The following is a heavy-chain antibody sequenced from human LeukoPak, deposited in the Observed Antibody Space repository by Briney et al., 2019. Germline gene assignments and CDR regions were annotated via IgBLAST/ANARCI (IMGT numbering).Heavy chain of an antibody. CDR3: ARARCSRYDP. CDR1: GGSISSGGYY. V-gene: IGHV4-31*03. J-gene: IGHJ5*02. Sequence: TSETLSLTCTVSGGSISSGGYYWSWIRQHPGKGLEWIGYIYYSGSTYYNPSLKSRVTISVDTSKNQFSLKLSSVTAADTAVYYCARARCSRYDPWGQGTLVTVSS. CDR2: IYYSGST. D-gene: IGHD2-15*01.